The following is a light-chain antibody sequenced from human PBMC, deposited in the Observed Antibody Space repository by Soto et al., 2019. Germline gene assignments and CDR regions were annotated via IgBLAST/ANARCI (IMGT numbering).Light chain of an antibody. CDR2: EVS. Sequence: QSALTQPASMSGSLGQSITISCTGTSRDIGGYNYVSWYQHHPGKAPRVMIYEVSNRPSGVSNRFSGSKSGNTASLTISGLQAEDEADYYCSSYTSSSTYVVFGGGTKVTVL. V-gene: IGLV2-14*01. J-gene: IGLJ2*01. CDR3: SSYTSSSTYVV. CDR1: SRDIGGYNY.